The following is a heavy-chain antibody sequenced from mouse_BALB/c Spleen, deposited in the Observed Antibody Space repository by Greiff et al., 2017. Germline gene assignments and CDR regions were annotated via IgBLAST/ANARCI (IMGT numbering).Heavy chain of an antibody. V-gene: IGHV1-69*02. CDR3: ARTRFEDDYFDY. CDR2: IDPSDSYT. J-gene: IGHJ2*01. Sequence: QVQLQQSGAELVKPGASVKLSCKASGYTFTSYWMHWVKQRPGQGLEWIGEIDPSDSYTNYNQKFKGKATLTVDKSSSTAYMQLSSLTSEDSAVYYCARTRFEDDYFDYWGQGTTLTVSS. CDR1: GYTFTSYW.